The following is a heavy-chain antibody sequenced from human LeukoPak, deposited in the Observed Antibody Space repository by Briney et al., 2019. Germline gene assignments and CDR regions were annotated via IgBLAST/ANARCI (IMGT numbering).Heavy chain of an antibody. Sequence: GGSLRLSCVGSGLTFSDYHMSWIRQAPGKGLEWVSYISSGSVSTNYADSVKGRFTISRDNAKNSLYLQMSSLRDEDTAVYFCARDRSTWSLDYWGQGTLVTVSS. V-gene: IGHV3-11*06. CDR1: GLTFSDYH. CDR2: ISSGSVST. D-gene: IGHD6-13*01. J-gene: IGHJ4*02. CDR3: ARDRSTWSLDY.